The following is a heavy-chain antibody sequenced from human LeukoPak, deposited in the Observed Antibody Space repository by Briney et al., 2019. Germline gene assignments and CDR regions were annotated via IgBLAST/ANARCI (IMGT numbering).Heavy chain of an antibody. CDR2: IKQDGSEK. J-gene: IGHJ6*04. V-gene: IGHV3-7*01. Sequence: GGSLRLSCAASGFTFSTYQMSWVRQAPGKGLEWVANIKQDGSEKHYVDSVKGRFTISRDNAKNSLYLQMNSLRAEDTAVYYCAELGITMIGGVWGKGTTVTISS. CDR1: GFTFSTYQ. CDR3: AELGITMIGGV. D-gene: IGHD3-10*02.